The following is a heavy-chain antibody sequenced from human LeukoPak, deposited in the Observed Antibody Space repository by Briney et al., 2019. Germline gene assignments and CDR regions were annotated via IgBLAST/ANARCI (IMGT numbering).Heavy chain of an antibody. J-gene: IGHJ6*02. CDR1: GYSFTSYW. CDR3: ARRVGGYSGYDDLYYYYGMDV. D-gene: IGHD5-12*01. Sequence: GESLKISCKGSGYSFTSYWIGWVRQMPGKGLEWMGIIYPGDSDTRYSPSFQGQVTISADKSISTAYLQWSSLKASDTAMYYCARRVGGYSGYDDLYYYYGMDVWGQGTTVTVSS. V-gene: IGHV5-51*01. CDR2: IYPGDSDT.